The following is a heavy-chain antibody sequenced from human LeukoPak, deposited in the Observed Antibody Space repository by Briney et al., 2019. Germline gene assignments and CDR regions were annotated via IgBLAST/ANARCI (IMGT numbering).Heavy chain of an antibody. CDR1: GFTFSSYA. D-gene: IGHD3-9*01. V-gene: IGHV3-23*01. CDR2: ISGSGGST. J-gene: IGHJ3*02. Sequence: PGGSLRLSCAASGFTFSSYAMSWVRQAPGKGLEWVSAISGSGGSTYYADSVKGRFTISRDNSKNTLYLQMNSLRAEDTTVYYCAKCYPVLRYFDWLPGAFDIWGQGTMVTVSS. CDR3: AKCYPVLRYFDWLPGAFDI.